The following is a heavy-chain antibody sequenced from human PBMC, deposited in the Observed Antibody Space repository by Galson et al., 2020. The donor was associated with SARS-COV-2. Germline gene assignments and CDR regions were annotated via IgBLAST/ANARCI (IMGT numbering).Heavy chain of an antibody. J-gene: IGHJ4*02. CDR3: AREGGYSSGWYVYFDY. CDR2: ISSSGSTI. V-gene: IGHV3-11*01. D-gene: IGHD6-19*01. Sequence: GGSLRISCAASGFTFSDYYMSWIRQAPGKGLEWVSYISSSGSTIYYADSVKGRFTISRDNAKNSLYLQMNSLRAEDTAVYYCAREGGYSSGWYVYFDYWGQGTLVTVSS. CDR1: GFTFSDYY.